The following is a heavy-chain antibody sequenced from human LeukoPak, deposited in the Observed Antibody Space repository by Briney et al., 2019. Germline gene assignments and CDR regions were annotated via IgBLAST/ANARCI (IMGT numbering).Heavy chain of an antibody. Sequence: PSETLSLTCTVSGGSISSSSYYWGWIRQPPGKGLEWIGSIYYSGSTYYNPSLKSRVTISVDTSKNQFSLKLSSVTAADTAVYYCAREVSYYYDSSGYSTGYYFDYWGQGTLVTVSS. J-gene: IGHJ4*02. CDR1: GGSISSSSYY. D-gene: IGHD3-22*01. V-gene: IGHV4-39*01. CDR2: IYYSGST. CDR3: AREVSYYYDSSGYSTGYYFDY.